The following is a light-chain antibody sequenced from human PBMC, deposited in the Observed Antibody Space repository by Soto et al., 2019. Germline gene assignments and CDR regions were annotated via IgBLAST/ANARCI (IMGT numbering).Light chain of an antibody. Sequence: EIVMTQSPATLSVSPGERASLSCRASQSVGSNLAWYQQTAGQAPRHLIYAASTRATGIPSRFSGSGSGTEFTLTISSLQSEDFAVYSCQQYTNWPYTFGQGTKLEIK. CDR1: QSVGSN. CDR3: QQYTNWPYT. J-gene: IGKJ2*01. CDR2: AAS. V-gene: IGKV3-15*01.